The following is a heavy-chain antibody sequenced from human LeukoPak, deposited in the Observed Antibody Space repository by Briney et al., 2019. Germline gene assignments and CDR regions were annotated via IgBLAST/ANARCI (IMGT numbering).Heavy chain of an antibody. V-gene: IGHV3-48*01. Sequence: GGSLRLSCAASGFTFSSYSMNWVRQAPGQGLEWVSYISSSSSTIYYADSVKGRFTISRDNAKNSLYLQMNSLRAEDTAVYYCARAGIYYDSSGYHLNYWGQGTLVTVSS. CDR1: GFTFSSYS. CDR3: ARAGIYYDSSGYHLNY. J-gene: IGHJ4*02. D-gene: IGHD3-22*01. CDR2: ISSSSSTI.